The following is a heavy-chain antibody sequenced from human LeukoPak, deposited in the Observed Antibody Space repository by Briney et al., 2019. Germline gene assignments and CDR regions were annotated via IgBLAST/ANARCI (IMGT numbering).Heavy chain of an antibody. V-gene: IGHV1-24*01. CDR1: GYTLTELS. J-gene: IGHJ3*02. D-gene: IGHD1-7*01. Sequence: ASVKVSCKVSGYTLTELSMHWGRQAPGKGLEWMGGFDPEDGETIYAQKFQGRVTMTEDTSTDTAYMELSSLRSEDTAVYYCATLRPYNWNYVGAFDIWGQGTMVTVSS. CDR2: FDPEDGET. CDR3: ATLRPYNWNYVGAFDI.